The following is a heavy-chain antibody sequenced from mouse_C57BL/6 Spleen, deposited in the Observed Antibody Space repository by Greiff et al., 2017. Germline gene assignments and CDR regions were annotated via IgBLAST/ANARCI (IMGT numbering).Heavy chain of an antibody. CDR3: ARKGPLLFDY. D-gene: IGHD2-1*01. J-gene: IGHJ2*01. Sequence: QVQLQQPGAELVKPGASVKLSCKASGYTFTSYWMHWVKQRPGQGLEWIGMIHPNSGSTDYNEKFKSKATLTVDKSSSTAYMQLSSLTSEDSAVYYCARKGPLLFDYWGQGTTLTVSS. CDR1: GYTFTSYW. CDR2: IHPNSGST. V-gene: IGHV1-64*01.